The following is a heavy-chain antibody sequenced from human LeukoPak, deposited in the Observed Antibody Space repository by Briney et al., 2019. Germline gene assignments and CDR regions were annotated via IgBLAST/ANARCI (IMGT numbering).Heavy chain of an antibody. CDR2: ISTSSSNT. V-gene: IGHV3-11*05. D-gene: IGHD4-23*01. J-gene: IGHJ4*02. CDR1: AFTFSDYY. Sequence: GGFLRLSCAASAFTFSDYYMSWIRQAPGKGLEWVSSISTSSSNTNYADSVKGRFTISRDNAKNSLYLHMNSLRAEDTAVYYCARGDYGGDYFDYWGQGTLVTVSS. CDR3: ARGDYGGDYFDY.